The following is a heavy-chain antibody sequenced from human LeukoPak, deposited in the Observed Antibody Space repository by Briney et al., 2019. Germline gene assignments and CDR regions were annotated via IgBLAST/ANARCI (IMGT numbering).Heavy chain of an antibody. Sequence: PSETLSLTCTVSGGSISSYYWSWIRQPAGKGLEWIGRIYTSGSTNYNPSLKSRVTISVDTSKNQFSLKLSSVTAADTAVYYCARDGRYCSGGSCYETFDYWGQGTLVTVSS. V-gene: IGHV4-4*07. CDR1: GGSISSYY. CDR3: ARDGRYCSGGSCYETFDY. J-gene: IGHJ4*02. D-gene: IGHD2-15*01. CDR2: IYTSGST.